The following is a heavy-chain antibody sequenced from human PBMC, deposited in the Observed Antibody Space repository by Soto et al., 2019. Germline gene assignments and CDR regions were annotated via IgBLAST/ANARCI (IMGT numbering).Heavy chain of an antibody. CDR1: GGSVSSNNW. Sequence: QVQLQQAGPGLVEPSGTLSLACVVSGGSVSSNNWWNWVRQSPGKVLEWIGEIYHTGSTNYNPSLKSRVTLSVDTSQNEVSLKMSYVTAADTAVYYCMRDRGAGSYTGFDYWGQGTLVTVSS. V-gene: IGHV4-4*02. CDR2: IYHTGST. D-gene: IGHD3-16*02. CDR3: MRDRGAGSYTGFDY. J-gene: IGHJ4*02.